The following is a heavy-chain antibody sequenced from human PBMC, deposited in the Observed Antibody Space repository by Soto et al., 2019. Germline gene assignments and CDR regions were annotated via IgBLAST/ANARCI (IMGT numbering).Heavy chain of an antibody. CDR1: GFTLSSYW. Sequence: GGSLRLSCAASGFTLSSYWMHWVRQAPGKGLVWVSRINSDGSSTSYADSVKGRFTISRDNAKNTLYLQMNSLRAEDTAVYYCARERIVVVPAAIDGMDVWGQGTTVTVSS. D-gene: IGHD2-2*01. CDR2: INSDGSST. J-gene: IGHJ6*02. CDR3: ARERIVVVPAAIDGMDV. V-gene: IGHV3-74*01.